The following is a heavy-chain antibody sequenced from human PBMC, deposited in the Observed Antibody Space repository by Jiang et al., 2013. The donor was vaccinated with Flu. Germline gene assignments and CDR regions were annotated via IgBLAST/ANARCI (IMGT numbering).Heavy chain of an antibody. V-gene: IGHV4-31*03. CDR1: GGSISSRYYY. D-gene: IGHD4-17*01. CDR3: AGNTRDYGDLFEY. J-gene: IGHJ4*02. Sequence: QTLSLTCSVSGGSISSRYYYLNWIRQLPGKGLEWIGYISYTGGTSYTPSLRSRATISLDRSKNQLSLSLTSVTAADTAVYYCAGNTRDYGDLFEYWGQGTLVTVSS. CDR2: ISYTGGT.